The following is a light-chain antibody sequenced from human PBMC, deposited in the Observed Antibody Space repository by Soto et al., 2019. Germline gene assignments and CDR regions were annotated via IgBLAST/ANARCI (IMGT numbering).Light chain of an antibody. CDR3: QQYNNWPWT. V-gene: IGKV3-15*01. Sequence: EIVLTQSPGTLSLSPGERATLSCRASQSVSSSCLAWYQHRPGQAPRLLIYGASTRATGIPARFSGSGSGTEFTLTISSLQSEDFAIYYCQQYNNWPWTFGQGTKVDIK. CDR1: QSVSSS. J-gene: IGKJ1*01. CDR2: GAS.